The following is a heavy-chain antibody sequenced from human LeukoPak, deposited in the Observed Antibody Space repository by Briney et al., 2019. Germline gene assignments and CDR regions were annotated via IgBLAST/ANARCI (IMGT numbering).Heavy chain of an antibody. Sequence: PGGSLRLSCAASGFTFSSCAMSWVRQAPGKGLEWVSAISGSGGSTYYADSVKGRFTISRDNSKNTLYLQMNSLRVEDTAVYYCAKTVPCGGDCYPYYFDYWGQGTLVTVSS. CDR3: AKTVPCGGDCYPYYFDY. CDR1: GFTFSSCA. J-gene: IGHJ4*02. D-gene: IGHD2-21*02. CDR2: ISGSGGST. V-gene: IGHV3-23*01.